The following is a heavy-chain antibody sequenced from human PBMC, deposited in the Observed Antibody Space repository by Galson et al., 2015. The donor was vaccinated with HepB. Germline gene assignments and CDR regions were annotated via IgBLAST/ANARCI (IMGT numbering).Heavy chain of an antibody. V-gene: IGHV5-10-1*01. CDR2: LALSDSYT. Sequence: QSGAEAEKPGESLRISCKGSGYSFTSYWISWVRQMPGKGLEWLGRLALSDSYTNYTPSLQGHATISADKSISTAYMQWGSLKASDNAMYYCSRHETRASAFDIWGQGTMVTVSS. J-gene: IGHJ3*02. CDR1: GYSFTSYW. CDR3: SRHETRASAFDI.